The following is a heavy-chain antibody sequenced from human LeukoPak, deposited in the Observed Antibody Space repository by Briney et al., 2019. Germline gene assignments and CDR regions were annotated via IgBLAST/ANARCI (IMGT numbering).Heavy chain of an antibody. Sequence: PGGSLRLSCTASGFTFGDYAMSWFRQAPGKGLEWVGFIRSKAYGGPTEYAASVKGRFTISRDDSKSIAYLQMNSLKTEDTAVYYCTRDLGHYYDSSGYYDYWGQGTLVTVSS. J-gene: IGHJ4*02. V-gene: IGHV3-49*03. D-gene: IGHD3-22*01. CDR1: GFTFGDYA. CDR2: IRSKAYGGPT. CDR3: TRDLGHYYDSSGYYDY.